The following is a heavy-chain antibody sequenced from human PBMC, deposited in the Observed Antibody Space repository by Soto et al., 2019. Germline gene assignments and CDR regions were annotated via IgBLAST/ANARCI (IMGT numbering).Heavy chain of an antibody. J-gene: IGHJ6*02. CDR2: IYYSGST. V-gene: IGHV4-31*03. Sequence: QVQLQESGPGLVKPSQTLSLTCTVSGGSISSGGYYWSWIRQHPGKGLEWIGYIYYSGSTYYNPSLKSRVTISVDTSKNQFSLKLSSVTAADTAVYYCARGDSSIAALYYYYYGMDVWGQGTTVTVSS. CDR1: GGSISSGGYY. D-gene: IGHD6-6*01. CDR3: ARGDSSIAALYYYYYGMDV.